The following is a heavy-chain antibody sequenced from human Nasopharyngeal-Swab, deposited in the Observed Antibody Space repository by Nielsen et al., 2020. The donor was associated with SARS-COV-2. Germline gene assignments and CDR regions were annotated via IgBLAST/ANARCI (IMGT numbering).Heavy chain of an antibody. CDR3: AKEMPGYSGPGRYNCYFDS. Sequence: VRQMPGKGLEWVAVISFDGNTKHYADSVEGRFTISRDNSKNTLFLQMSSLRAEDTAVYFCAKEMPGYSGPGRYNCYFDSWGQGAQVTVSS. D-gene: IGHD3-16*02. J-gene: IGHJ4*02. V-gene: IGHV3-30*18. CDR2: ISFDGNTK.